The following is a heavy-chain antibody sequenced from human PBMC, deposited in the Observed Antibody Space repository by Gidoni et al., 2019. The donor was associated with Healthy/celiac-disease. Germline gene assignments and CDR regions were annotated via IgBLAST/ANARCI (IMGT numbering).Heavy chain of an antibody. V-gene: IGHV5-51*03. D-gene: IGHD3-22*01. CDR1: GYSFTSYW. Sequence: EGQLVQSGAEVKKPGESLKISCKGSGYSFTSYWIGWVRQMPGKGLEWMGIIYPGDSDTRYSPSFQGQVTISADKSISTAYLQWSSLKASDTAMYYCASRYYYDSSGSPDAFDIWGQGTMVTVSS. J-gene: IGHJ3*02. CDR2: IYPGDSDT. CDR3: ASRYYYDSSGSPDAFDI.